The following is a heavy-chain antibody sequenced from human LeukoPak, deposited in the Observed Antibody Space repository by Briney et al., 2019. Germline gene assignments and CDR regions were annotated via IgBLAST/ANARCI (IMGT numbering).Heavy chain of an antibody. CDR3: ARGGNFDWLYDY. D-gene: IGHD3-9*01. CDR1: GGSISSSRYY. J-gene: IGHJ4*02. CDR2: IYYSGST. V-gene: IGHV4-39*07. Sequence: SETLSLTCTVSGGSISSSRYYWGWIRQPPGKGPEWIGSIYYSGSTNYNPSLKSRVTISVDTSKNQFSLKLSSVTAADTAVYYCARGGNFDWLYDYWGQGTLVTVSS.